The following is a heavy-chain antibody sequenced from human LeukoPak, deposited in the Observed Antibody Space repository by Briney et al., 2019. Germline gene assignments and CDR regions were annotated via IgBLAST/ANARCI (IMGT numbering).Heavy chain of an antibody. Sequence: SETLSLTCAVSGDSITSTHWWSWVRQPPGKGPEWIGQIYKSGTTNYTPSLTSRVTMSVDKSKNQFSLKVTSVTAADTAVYYCAREYDGRGYFDDWGQGTLVTVSS. CDR2: IYKSGTT. CDR3: AREYDGRGYFDD. J-gene: IGHJ4*02. V-gene: IGHV4-4*02. CDR1: GDSITSTHW. D-gene: IGHD1-26*01.